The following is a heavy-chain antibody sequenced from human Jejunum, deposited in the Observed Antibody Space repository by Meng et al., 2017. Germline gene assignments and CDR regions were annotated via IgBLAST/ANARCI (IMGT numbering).Heavy chain of an antibody. CDR3: ARGGSAIAAWYFDL. D-gene: IGHD3-16*01. Sequence: LQDSVPGQVKPARSRPLTCTVPVGSRNSDSNYGNWIRPPAGKGLEWIGRVFSSWITKYHPSLKSRVAISVDTSKKQFSLELSSVTAADTAVYYCARGGSAIAAWYFDLWGRGTLVTSPQ. CDR2: VFSSWIT. J-gene: IGHJ2*01. CDR1: VGSRNSDSNY. V-gene: IGHV4-61*02.